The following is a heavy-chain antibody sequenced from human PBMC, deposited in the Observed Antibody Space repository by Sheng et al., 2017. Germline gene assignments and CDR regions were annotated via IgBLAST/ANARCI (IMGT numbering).Heavy chain of an antibody. CDR2: MNPSSGST. CDR1: GYMFISFD. V-gene: IGHV1-8*01. CDR3: ARGQGTSGWFDP. Sequence: QVQLVQSGAEVKKPGASVKVSCKTSGYMFISFDINWVRQASGQGLEWVGWMNPSSGSTGYAQKFQGRVTITRNTSINTAYMELSSLRSDDTAVYYCARGQGTSGWFDPWGQGTQVTVPS. J-gene: IGHJ5*02.